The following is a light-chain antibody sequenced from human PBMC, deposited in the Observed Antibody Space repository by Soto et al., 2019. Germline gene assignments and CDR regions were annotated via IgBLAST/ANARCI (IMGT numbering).Light chain of an antibody. CDR2: EVS. CDR3: SSYAGSFYV. V-gene: IGLV2-8*01. CDR1: SSDVGGYNY. J-gene: IGLJ1*01. Sequence: QSVLTQPPSASGSPGQSVTISCTGTSSDVGGYNYVSWYQQHPGKAPKLMIYEVSKRPSGVPDRFSGSKSGNTASLTVSGVQAEDEADYYCSSYAGSFYVFGTGTKLTVL.